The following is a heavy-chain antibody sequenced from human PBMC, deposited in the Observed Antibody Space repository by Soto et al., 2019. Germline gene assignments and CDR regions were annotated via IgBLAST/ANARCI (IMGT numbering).Heavy chain of an antibody. V-gene: IGHV1-2*02. CDR2: INPQTGGT. CDR1: GYTFTGYY. Sequence: GASVKVSCKASGYTFTGYYIHWVREAPGQGLEWMGWINPQTGGTSYAQKFQGRVTLSRDASINTAYLELSRLRFDDAAVYFCARERYQVISDGMDVWGQGXTVTV. CDR3: ARERYQVISDGMDV. D-gene: IGHD2-2*01. J-gene: IGHJ6*02.